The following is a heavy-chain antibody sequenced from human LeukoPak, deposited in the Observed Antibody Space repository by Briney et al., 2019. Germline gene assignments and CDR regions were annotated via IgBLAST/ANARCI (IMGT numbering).Heavy chain of an antibody. D-gene: IGHD3-3*01. CDR2: ISYDGRDK. CDR3: ARDLGDHDFWNGYFAY. J-gene: IGHJ4*02. Sequence: GGSLRLSCAASGFTFSNFGMHWVRQAPGKGLEWVALISYDGRDKFYADSVKGRFTISRDNSKNSLYLQMNFLRVEDTAVYYCARDLGDHDFWNGYFAYWGQGILVTVSS. V-gene: IGHV3-30*19. CDR1: GFTFSNFG.